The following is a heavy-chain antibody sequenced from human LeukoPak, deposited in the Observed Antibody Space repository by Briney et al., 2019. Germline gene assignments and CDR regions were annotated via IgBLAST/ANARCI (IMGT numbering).Heavy chain of an antibody. CDR3: ERGLVEFDSSHLDF. D-gene: IGHD3-10*01. Sequence: ASVKASCTSSGYTSTKYGIGWLPQAPGQGLEWMGWISAYNGNTNYAQKLQGRVTMTTDTSTSTAYMELRSLRSDDTAVYYCERGLVEFDSSHLDFWGQGTLVTVSS. CDR2: ISAYNGNT. CDR1: GYTSTKYG. V-gene: IGHV1-18*01. J-gene: IGHJ4*02.